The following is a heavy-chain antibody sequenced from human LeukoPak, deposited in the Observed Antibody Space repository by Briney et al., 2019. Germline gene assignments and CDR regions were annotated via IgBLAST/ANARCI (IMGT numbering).Heavy chain of an antibody. V-gene: IGHV3-23*01. CDR3: AKALPGDYVWGSYRYAVYFDY. CDR1: GFTFSSYA. Sequence: GGSLRLSCAASGFTFSSYAMSWVRQAPGKGLGRVSLIIGMVGSTYCGDSVKGGFTIPRENAKNTLYLQMNSLRAEDTAVYYCAKALPGDYVWGSYRYAVYFDYWGQGTLGTVSS. D-gene: IGHD3-16*02. CDR2: IIGMVGST. J-gene: IGHJ4*02.